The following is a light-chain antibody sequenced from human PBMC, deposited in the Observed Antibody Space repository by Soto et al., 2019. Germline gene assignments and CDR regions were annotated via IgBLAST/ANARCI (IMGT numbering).Light chain of an antibody. CDR1: KLGDKY. J-gene: IGLJ2*01. Sequence: SYELTQPPSVSVSPGQTASITCSGDKLGDKYACWYQQKPGQSPVLVIYQDGRRPSGIPERFSGSNSGNTATLIISGTQATDEADYYCQAWDSSTAVFGGGTQLTVL. CDR3: QAWDSSTAV. CDR2: QDG. V-gene: IGLV3-1*01.